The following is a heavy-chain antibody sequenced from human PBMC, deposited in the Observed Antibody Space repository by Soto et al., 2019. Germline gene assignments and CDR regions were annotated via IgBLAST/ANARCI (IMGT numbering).Heavy chain of an antibody. CDR2: ISGGGDAA. V-gene: IGHV3-23*01. D-gene: IGHD7-27*01. J-gene: IGHJ2*01. Sequence: EVQVLESGGGLVQPGGSLRLSCAGSGFTFINYAMNWVRQAPGKGLEWVSSISGGGDAAFFPDSVRGRFTISRDNSKNTVTLQMNSLGVDDTAVYYCARKILGSTTRPNDWYFDLWGRGTLVTVSS. CDR3: ARKILGSTTRPNDWYFDL. CDR1: GFTFINYA.